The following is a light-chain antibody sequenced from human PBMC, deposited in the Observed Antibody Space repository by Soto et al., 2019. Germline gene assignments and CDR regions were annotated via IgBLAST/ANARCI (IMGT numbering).Light chain of an antibody. CDR3: LLYSGGDVV. Sequence: QAVVTQEPSLTVSPGGTVTLTCASSTGAVTSSYYPNWFQRKPGQAPRTLIYHTTNRHSWTPARFSHFLLGGKAALTLSGVQPEDEAEYYCLLYSGGDVVFGGGTKLTVL. CDR1: TGAVTSSYY. J-gene: IGLJ2*01. V-gene: IGLV7-43*01. CDR2: HTT.